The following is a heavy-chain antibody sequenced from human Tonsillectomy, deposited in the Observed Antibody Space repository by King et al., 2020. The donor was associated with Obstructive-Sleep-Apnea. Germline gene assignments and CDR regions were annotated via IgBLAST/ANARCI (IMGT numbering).Heavy chain of an antibody. Sequence: VQLVESGGGVVQPGRSLRLSCAASGFTFSSYGMHWGRQAPGKGLEGVAIISYDGSNKYYADSVKGRFTISRDNSKNTLHLQMNSLRAEDTAVYYCSSGYVFFDYWGQGTLVTVSS. CDR1: GFTFSSYG. J-gene: IGHJ4*02. D-gene: IGHD3-22*01. CDR2: ISYDGSNK. V-gene: IGHV3-30*03. CDR3: SSGYVFFDY.